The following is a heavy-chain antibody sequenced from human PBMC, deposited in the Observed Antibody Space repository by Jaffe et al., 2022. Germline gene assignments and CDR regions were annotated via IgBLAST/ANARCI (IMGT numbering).Heavy chain of an antibody. D-gene: IGHD3-22*01. CDR1: GDSISSGNYY. V-gene: IGHV4-61*02. Sequence: QVQLQESGPGLVKSSQTLSLSCTVSGDSISSGNYYWSWIRQPAGKGLEWLGRIYFRGTTKYNPSLKSRVTISADTSNNQFSLKLSSVTAADTAVYYCARGFFYESEDDYPHREYYFDFWGQGILVTVSS. J-gene: IGHJ4*02. CDR2: IYFRGTT. CDR3: ARGFFYESEDDYPHREYYFDF.